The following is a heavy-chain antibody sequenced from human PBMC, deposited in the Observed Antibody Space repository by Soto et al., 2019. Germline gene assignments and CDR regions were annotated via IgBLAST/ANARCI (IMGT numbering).Heavy chain of an antibody. CDR1: GYTFTSYA. V-gene: IGHV1-3*01. J-gene: IGHJ6*02. D-gene: IGHD3-3*01. CDR3: ARPSTPSTPYYDFWSGYPRIRSGYYGMDV. CDR2: INAGNGNT. Sequence: GASVKVSCKASGYTFTSYAMHWLRQAPGQRLEWMGWINAGNGNTKYSQKFQGRVTITRDTSASTAYMELSSLRSEDTAVYYCARPSTPSTPYYDFWSGYPRIRSGYYGMDVWGQGTTVTVSS.